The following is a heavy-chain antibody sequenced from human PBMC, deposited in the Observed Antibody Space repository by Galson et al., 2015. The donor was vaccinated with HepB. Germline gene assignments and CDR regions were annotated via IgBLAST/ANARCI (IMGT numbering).Heavy chain of an antibody. D-gene: IGHD3-22*01. CDR3: ARDPYYYDSSGYYPPSDYYYYMDV. V-gene: IGHV1-69*10. CDR2: IIPILGIA. Sequence: SVKVSCKASGGTFSSYAISWVRQAPGQGLEWMGGIIPILGIANYAQKFQGRVTITADKSTSTAYMELSSLRSEDTAVYYCARDPYYYDSSGYYPPSDYYYYMDVWGKGTTVTVSS. J-gene: IGHJ6*03. CDR1: GGTFSSYA.